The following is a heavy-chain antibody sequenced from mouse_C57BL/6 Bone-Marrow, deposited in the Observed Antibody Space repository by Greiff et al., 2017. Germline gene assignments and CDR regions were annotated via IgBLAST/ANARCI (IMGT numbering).Heavy chain of an antibody. CDR3: ARGGYYWYCDV. CDR2: IYPGGGYT. D-gene: IGHD1-1*02. CDR1: GYTFTNYW. V-gene: IGHV1-63*01. Sequence: VKLQESGAELVRPGTSVKMSCKASGYTFTNYWIGWAKQRPGHGLEWIGDIYPGGGYTNYNEKFKGKATLTADKSSSTAYMQFSSLTSEDSAIYYCARGGYYWYCDVWGTGTTVTVSS. J-gene: IGHJ1*03.